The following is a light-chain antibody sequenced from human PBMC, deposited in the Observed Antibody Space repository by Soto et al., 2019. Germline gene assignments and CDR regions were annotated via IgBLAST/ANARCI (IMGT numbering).Light chain of an antibody. CDR3: QHYNSYPWT. Sequence: DIQMTQSPSTLSASIGDRVTITCRASQTINTWLAWDKQTPGKAPNLLIFHASNLETGVPSRFSGSAFGTEFTLSFSGRPPDDFEAYYCQHYNSYPWTVGQGTKVEIK. CDR2: HAS. J-gene: IGKJ1*01. V-gene: IGKV1-5*01. CDR1: QTINTW.